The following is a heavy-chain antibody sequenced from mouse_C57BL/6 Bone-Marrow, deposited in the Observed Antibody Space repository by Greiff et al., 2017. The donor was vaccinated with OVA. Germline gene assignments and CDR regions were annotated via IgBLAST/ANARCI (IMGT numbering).Heavy chain of an antibody. J-gene: IGHJ4*01. Sequence: VKLQQSGPGLVQPSQSLSITCTVSGFSLTSYGVHWVRQSPGKGLEWLGVIWSGGSTDYNAAFISRLSISKDNSKSQVFFKMNSLQADDTAIYYCARLYYYAMDYWGQGTSVTVSS. CDR3: ARLYYYAMDY. CDR1: GFSLTSYG. CDR2: IWSGGST. V-gene: IGHV2-2*01.